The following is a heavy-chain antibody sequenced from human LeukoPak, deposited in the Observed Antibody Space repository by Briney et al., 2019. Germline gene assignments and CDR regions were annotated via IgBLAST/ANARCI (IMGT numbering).Heavy chain of an antibody. CDR2: INAYNGDT. V-gene: IGHV1-3*01. CDR1: GYTFTSNY. J-gene: IGHJ4*02. D-gene: IGHD6-19*01. Sequence: GASVKVSCKASGYTFTSNYIHWVRQAPGQRLEWMGWINAYNGDTEYSQKLQGRVTITKDTSASTAYMDLSTLRSEDTAVYYCAGGSSSDWPLEYWGRGILVTVSS. CDR3: AGGSSSDWPLEY.